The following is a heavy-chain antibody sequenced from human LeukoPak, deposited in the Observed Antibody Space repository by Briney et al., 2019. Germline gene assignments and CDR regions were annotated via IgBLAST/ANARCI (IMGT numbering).Heavy chain of an antibody. D-gene: IGHD1-26*01. V-gene: IGHV1-18*03. Sequence: GASVKVSCKASGYMFNLYGISWVRQAPGQGLEWMGWISAYNGNTNYAQKLQGRVTMTTDTSTSTAYMELRSLRSDDMAVYYCARDSASYSGSYYYFDYWGQGTLVTVSS. CDR3: ARDSASYSGSYYYFDY. CDR2: ISAYNGNT. CDR1: GYMFNLYG. J-gene: IGHJ4*02.